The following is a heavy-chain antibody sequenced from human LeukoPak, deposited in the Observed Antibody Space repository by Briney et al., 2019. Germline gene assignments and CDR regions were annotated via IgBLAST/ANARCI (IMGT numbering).Heavy chain of an antibody. V-gene: IGHV3-74*01. Sequence: GGSLRLSCAASGFTFSSYWMHWVRQAPGKGLVWVSRINSDGSSTSHADSVKGRFTISRDNAKNTLYLQMNSLRAEDTAVYYCASSIPDFWSGYWGNYYYYGMDVWGQGTTVTVSS. D-gene: IGHD3-3*01. CDR1: GFTFSSYW. CDR3: ASSIPDFWSGYWGNYYYYGMDV. CDR2: INSDGSST. J-gene: IGHJ6*02.